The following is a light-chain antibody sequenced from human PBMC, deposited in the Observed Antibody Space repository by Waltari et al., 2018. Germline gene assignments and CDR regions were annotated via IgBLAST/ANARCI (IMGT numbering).Light chain of an antibody. Sequence: EIVMTQSPASLAVSLGERATLNCKSSQSVLLNSKNKNYLAWYQQRPGQPPNLLIYWASTRESGVPDRVSGSGSGTDFTLTINSLQAEDVAVYYCQQYFTPPPTFGHGTKVEIK. J-gene: IGKJ1*01. CDR3: QQYFTPPPT. V-gene: IGKV4-1*01. CDR1: QSVLLNSKNKNY. CDR2: WAS.